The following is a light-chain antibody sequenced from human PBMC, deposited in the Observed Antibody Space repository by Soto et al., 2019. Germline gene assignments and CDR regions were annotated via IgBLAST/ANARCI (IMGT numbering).Light chain of an antibody. Sequence: EIVMTQSPDTLSVSPGERATLSCRASQSVGSNLAWYQRKPGQAPRLLIYRASTRATGISARFSGSGSGTEFTLTISSLQSEDFAVYYCQQYTNLQPLITFGQVTLLEIK. CDR3: QQYTNLQPLIT. V-gene: IGKV3-15*01. J-gene: IGKJ5*01. CDR2: RAS. CDR1: QSVGSN.